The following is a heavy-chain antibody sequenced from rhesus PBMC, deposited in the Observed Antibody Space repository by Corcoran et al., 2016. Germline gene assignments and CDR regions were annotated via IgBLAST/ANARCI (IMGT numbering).Heavy chain of an antibody. V-gene: IGHV4S12*01. J-gene: IGHJ5-1*01. D-gene: IGHD3-9*01. Sequence: QVQLQESGPGLVKPSETLSLTCAVSGASLSSRNWLRWLRQPPGKGLEWIGGINSKSESTNNNPSIKRRVTISKDTSKNQFSLKLSSVTAADTAVYYCVSPYYSRFDVWGPGVLVTVSS. CDR2: INSKSEST. CDR1: GASLSSRNWL. CDR3: VSPYYSRFDV.